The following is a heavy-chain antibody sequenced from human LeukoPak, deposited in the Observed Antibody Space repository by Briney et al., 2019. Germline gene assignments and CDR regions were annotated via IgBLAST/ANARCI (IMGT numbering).Heavy chain of an antibody. V-gene: IGHV2-5*02. CDR3: AFSTEICVTWGMGLFDP. D-gene: IGHD3-16*01. Sequence: ESGPTLLNPTQPLTETCTFSGLSLSTSGLGVGWIRQPPGKALEELAVIYWDDGKRYSPSLKSRLTITKDTSKNQVVLTITNLDPSDKAQYLCAFSTEICVTWGMGLFDPWGQGSLVTVSS. J-gene: IGHJ5*01. CDR2: IYWDDGK. CDR1: GLSLSTSGLG.